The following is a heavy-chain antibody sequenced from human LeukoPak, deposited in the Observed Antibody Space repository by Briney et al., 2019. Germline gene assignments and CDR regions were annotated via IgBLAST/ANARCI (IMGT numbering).Heavy chain of an antibody. CDR3: ARSNRDAFDM. J-gene: IGHJ3*02. Sequence: GGSLRLSCAASGFTFSSYEMNWVRQGPGKGLEWVSYISSSGTTKYYADSVKGQFTLSRDNAKKSLSLQMNSLRAGDTAIYYCARSNRDAFDMWGQGTVATVSS. CDR2: ISSSGTTK. CDR1: GFTFSSYE. D-gene: IGHD2/OR15-2a*01. V-gene: IGHV3-48*03.